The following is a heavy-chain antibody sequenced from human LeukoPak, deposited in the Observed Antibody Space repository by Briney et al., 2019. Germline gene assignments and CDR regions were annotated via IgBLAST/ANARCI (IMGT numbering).Heavy chain of an antibody. Sequence: PAESLTLSCAASGFTFSSYSMSWVRQPPGKGLEWISYINSSSSTIYYADSVKGRFTISRDNAKNSLYLQMNSLRAEDTAVYYCARETGYGDAFDYWGRGTLVTVSS. J-gene: IGHJ4*02. CDR1: GFTFSSYS. CDR3: ARETGYGDAFDY. V-gene: IGHV3-48*01. CDR2: INSSSSTI. D-gene: IGHD4-17*01.